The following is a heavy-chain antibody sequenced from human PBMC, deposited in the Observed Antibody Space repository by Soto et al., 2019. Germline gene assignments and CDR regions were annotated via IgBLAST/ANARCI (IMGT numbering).Heavy chain of an antibody. CDR2: IIPIFGTA. D-gene: IGHD6-19*01. CDR3: AGAAVAGTRDYYYYGMDV. V-gene: IGHV1-69*06. J-gene: IGHJ6*02. Sequence: QVQLVQSGAEVKKPGSSVKVSCKASGGTFSSYAISWVRQAPGQGLEWMGGIIPIFGTANYAQKFQGRVTITAEKSTSTAYMELSSLRSEDTAVYYCAGAAVAGTRDYYYYGMDVWGQGTTVTVSS. CDR1: GGTFSSYA.